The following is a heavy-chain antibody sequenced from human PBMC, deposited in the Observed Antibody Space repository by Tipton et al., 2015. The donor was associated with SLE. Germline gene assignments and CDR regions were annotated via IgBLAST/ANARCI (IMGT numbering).Heavy chain of an antibody. J-gene: IGHJ6*03. CDR1: GGSISSYY. D-gene: IGHD2-8*01. V-gene: IGHV4-59*01. Sequence: LRLSCTVSGGSISSYYWSWIRQPPGKGLEWIGYIYYSGSTKYNPSLKSRVIISAGASKNQFSLKLSSVTAADAALYYCARVLGSRYCSNGVCSSPYYFYYYMDVWGKGTSVTVSS. CDR2: IYYSGST. CDR3: ARVLGSRYCSNGVCSSPYYFYYYMDV.